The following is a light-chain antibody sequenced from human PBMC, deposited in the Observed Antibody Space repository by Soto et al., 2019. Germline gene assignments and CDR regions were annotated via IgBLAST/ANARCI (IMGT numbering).Light chain of an antibody. CDR1: SSDVGRYNY. CDR3: SSYTTSSTLV. Sequence: QSALTQPAFVSGSPGQSITISCTGTSSDVGRYNYVTWYQQHPGKAPKLIIYEVTNRPSGVSNRFSGSKSDNTASLTISGLRAEDEADYYCSSYTTSSTLVFGGGTKVTVL. CDR2: EVT. V-gene: IGLV2-14*01. J-gene: IGLJ2*01.